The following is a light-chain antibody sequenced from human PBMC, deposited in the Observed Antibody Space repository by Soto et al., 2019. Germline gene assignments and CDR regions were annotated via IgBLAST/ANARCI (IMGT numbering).Light chain of an antibody. CDR1: QSVSSY. CDR3: QQCSSSPLT. CDR2: AAS. V-gene: IGKV1-39*01. J-gene: IGKJ4*01. Sequence: DIQLTQSPGSLSASLGDRATITCRASQSVSSYLNWYQQKPGKAPKLLIFAASSWESGIPSRFSGSGSGTDFTLTISSLEPEDFAIYYCQQCSSSPLTFGGGTKVDIK.